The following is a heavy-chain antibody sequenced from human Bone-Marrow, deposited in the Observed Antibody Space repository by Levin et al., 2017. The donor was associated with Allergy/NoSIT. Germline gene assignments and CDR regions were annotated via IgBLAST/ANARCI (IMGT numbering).Heavy chain of an antibody. Sequence: SETLSLTCTVSGGSISSSAHYWGWIRPPPGKELEWIVTISHSGNTYHNPSLTSRVTISPDTSKNQVSLKLNSVTAADTAVYYCARAGRYDYWGQGALVTVSS. J-gene: IGHJ4*02. CDR3: ARAGRYDY. CDR1: GGSISSSAHY. V-gene: IGHV4-39*07. CDR2: ISHSGNT. D-gene: IGHD3-9*01.